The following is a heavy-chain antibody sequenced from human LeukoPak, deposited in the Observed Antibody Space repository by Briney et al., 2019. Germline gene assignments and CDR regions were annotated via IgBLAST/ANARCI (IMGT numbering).Heavy chain of an antibody. V-gene: IGHV4-59*10. CDR2: IYDTGSP. CDR3: ARGATTEFDY. D-gene: IGHD1-26*01. CDR1: GGSFSGYY. J-gene: IGHJ4*02. Sequence: SETLSLTCAVYGGSFSGYYWTWIRQPAGRGLEWIGRIYDTGSPNYNPSLRSRVTMSVDTSKNQFSLKLSSVTAADTAVYYCARGATTEFDYWGQGTLVTVSS.